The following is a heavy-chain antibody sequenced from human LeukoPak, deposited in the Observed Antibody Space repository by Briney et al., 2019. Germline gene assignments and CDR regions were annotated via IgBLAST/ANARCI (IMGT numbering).Heavy chain of an antibody. CDR2: IYPGDSDT. CDR3: ASRGSSGDYALAFDI. CDR1: GYSFTSYW. V-gene: IGHV5-51*01. J-gene: IGHJ3*02. D-gene: IGHD4-17*01. Sequence: GESLKISCKGSGYSFTSYWIGWVRQMPGKGLGWMGIIYPGDSDTRYSPSFQGQVTISADKSISTAYLQWSSLKASDTAMYYCASRGSSGDYALAFDIWGQGTMVTVSS.